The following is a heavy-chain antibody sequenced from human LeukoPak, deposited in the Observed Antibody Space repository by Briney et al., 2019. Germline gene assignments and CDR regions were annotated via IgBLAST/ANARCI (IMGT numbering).Heavy chain of an antibody. D-gene: IGHD4-23*01. CDR3: ARDDYGGNKPPDY. J-gene: IGHJ4*02. Sequence: PSETLSLTCAVYGGSFSGYYWSWIRQPPGKGLEWIGEINHSGRTNYNPSLKSRVTISVDTSKNQFSLKLSSVTAADTAVYYCARDDYGGNKPPDYWGQGTLVTVSS. V-gene: IGHV4-34*01. CDR1: GGSFSGYY. CDR2: INHSGRT.